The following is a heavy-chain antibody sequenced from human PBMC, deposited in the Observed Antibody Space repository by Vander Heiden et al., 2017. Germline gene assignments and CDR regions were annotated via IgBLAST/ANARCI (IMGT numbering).Heavy chain of an antibody. CDR1: GFPFSSYA. CDR2: ISGSGGST. J-gene: IGHJ4*02. V-gene: IGHV3-23*01. D-gene: IGHD6-19*01. Sequence: EVQLLESGGGLVQPGASLSLPCTASGFPFSSYAMSWVRQAPGKGLEWVSAISGSGGSTYYADSVKGRFTISRDNSKNTLYLQMNSLRAEDTAVYYCAKDLGDSSGCFDYWGQGTLVTVSS. CDR3: AKDLGDSSGCFDY.